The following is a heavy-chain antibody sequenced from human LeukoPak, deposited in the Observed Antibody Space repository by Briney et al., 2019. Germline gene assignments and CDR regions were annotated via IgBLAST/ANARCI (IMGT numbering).Heavy chain of an antibody. V-gene: IGHV1-18*01. CDR3: ARDTKDYDYVWGSYRFSMRFDH. CDR1: GYTFTSYG. CDR2: ISAYNGNT. D-gene: IGHD3-16*02. J-gene: IGHJ5*02. Sequence: ASVKVSCKASGYTFTSYGISWVRQAPGQGLEWMGWISAYNGNTNYAQKLQGRVTMTTDTSTSTAYMELRSLRSDATAVYYCARDTKDYDYVWGSYRFSMRFDHWGQGTLVTVSS.